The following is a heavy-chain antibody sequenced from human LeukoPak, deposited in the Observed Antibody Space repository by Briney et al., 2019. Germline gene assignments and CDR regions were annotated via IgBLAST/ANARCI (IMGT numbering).Heavy chain of an antibody. CDR1: GYTFTGYY. J-gene: IGHJ4*02. V-gene: IGHV1-2*02. CDR2: INPNSGGT. D-gene: IGHD2/OR15-2a*01. Sequence: ASVEVSCKASGYTFTGYYMHWVRQAPGQGLEWMGWINPNSGGTNYAQKFQGRVTMTRDTSISTAYMELSRLRSDATAVYYCARDLVCNRHTETDYWGQGSLVTVCS. CDR3: ARDLVCNRHTETDY.